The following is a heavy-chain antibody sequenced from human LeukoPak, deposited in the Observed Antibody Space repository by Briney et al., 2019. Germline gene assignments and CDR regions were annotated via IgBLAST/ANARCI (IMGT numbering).Heavy chain of an antibody. CDR1: GGTFSGYA. CDR3: ARGARVWDTAWAFDI. D-gene: IGHD1-26*01. J-gene: IGHJ3*02. Sequence: VASVKVSCKASGGTFSGYAISWVRQAPGQGLEWMGRIIPILGIANYAQKFQGRVTITADKSTSTAYMELSSLRSEDTAVYYCARGARVWDTAWAFDIWGQGTMVTVSS. V-gene: IGHV1-69*04. CDR2: IIPILGIA.